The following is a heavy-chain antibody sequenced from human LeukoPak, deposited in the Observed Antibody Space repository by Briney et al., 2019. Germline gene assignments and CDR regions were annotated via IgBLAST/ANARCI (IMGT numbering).Heavy chain of an antibody. D-gene: IGHD1-26*01. V-gene: IGHV4-4*09. CDR2: IYATGST. J-gene: IGHJ5*02. CDR3: ARVVGERDWFDP. Sequence: PSETLSLTCTVSGGSISSYYWSWIRQPPGKGLEWIGYIYATGSTNYNPSLKSRVTISVDTSKNQFSLKLSSVTAADTAVYYCARVVGERDWFDPWGQGTLVTVSS. CDR1: GGSISSYY.